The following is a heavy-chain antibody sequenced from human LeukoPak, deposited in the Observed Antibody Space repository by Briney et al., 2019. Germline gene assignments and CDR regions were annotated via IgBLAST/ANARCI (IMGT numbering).Heavy chain of an antibody. D-gene: IGHD6-19*01. J-gene: IGHJ4*02. CDR1: GFTFSSYS. CDR3: ANPVTQNSGWYVNGDY. V-gene: IGHV3-48*01. Sequence: GGSLRVSCAASGFTFSSYSMNCVRQAPGKGLPWVSYLSSSSSTIYYADSVRGRFAITRDNSRNTLDLQMNNLRAEDTAVYFCANPVTQNSGWYVNGDYWGQGTLVTVSS. CDR2: LSSSSSTI.